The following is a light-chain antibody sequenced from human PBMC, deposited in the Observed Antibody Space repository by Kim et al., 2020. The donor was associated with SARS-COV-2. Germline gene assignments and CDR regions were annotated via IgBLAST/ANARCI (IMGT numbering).Light chain of an antibody. J-gene: IGKJ1*01. V-gene: IGKV1-39*01. CDR1: ESIITY. CDR2: TTS. Sequence: DIQMTQSPSSLSASVGDRVTITCRASESIITYLNWYQQKPGKAPKLLIYTTSSLKNGVPSRFSGSGSGADFTLTISSLQPEDFATYYCQQSYSTPVTFGQGTKVDIK. CDR3: QQSYSTPVT.